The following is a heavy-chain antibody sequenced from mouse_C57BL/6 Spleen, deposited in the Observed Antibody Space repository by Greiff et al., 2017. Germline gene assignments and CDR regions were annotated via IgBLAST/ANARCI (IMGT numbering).Heavy chain of an antibody. V-gene: IGHV5-17*01. Sequence: EVHLVESGGGLVKPGGSLKLSCAASGFTFSDYGMHWVRQAPEKGLEWVAYISSGSSTIYYADTVKGRFTITRDNAKNTLFLQMTSLRSEDTAMYYCASAITGTRYDFDYWGQGTTLTAST. CDR3: ASAITGTRYDFDY. CDR1: GFTFSDYG. CDR2: ISSGSSTI. J-gene: IGHJ2*01. D-gene: IGHD4-1*01.